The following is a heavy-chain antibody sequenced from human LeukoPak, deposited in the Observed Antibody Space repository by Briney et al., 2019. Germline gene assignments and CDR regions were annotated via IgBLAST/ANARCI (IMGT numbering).Heavy chain of an antibody. CDR3: TRDVPRSSGYPDN. J-gene: IGHJ4*02. Sequence: SETLSLTCTVSGGSISSYYWSWIRQPPGKGLEWIGYIYYSGNTNYNPSLKSRVTISIDTSKNQFSLKLSSVTAADTAVYYCTRDVPRSSGYPDNWGQGTLVTVSS. CDR2: IYYSGNT. V-gene: IGHV4-59*01. D-gene: IGHD3-22*01. CDR1: GGSISSYY.